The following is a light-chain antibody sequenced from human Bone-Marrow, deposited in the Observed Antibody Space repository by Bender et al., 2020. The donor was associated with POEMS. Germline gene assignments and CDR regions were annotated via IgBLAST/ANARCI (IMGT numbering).Light chain of an antibody. Sequence: QSVLTQPPSASGTPGQRVTMSCSGSSSNIGAHAVNWYQHLPGTAPKLLIYSSHRRPSEVPDRFSGSKSGSTASLTISALHPEDEADYYCAVWDDSLNGWVFGGGTKLTVL. CDR1: SSNIGAHA. V-gene: IGLV1-44*01. CDR3: AVWDDSLNGWV. CDR2: SSH. J-gene: IGLJ3*02.